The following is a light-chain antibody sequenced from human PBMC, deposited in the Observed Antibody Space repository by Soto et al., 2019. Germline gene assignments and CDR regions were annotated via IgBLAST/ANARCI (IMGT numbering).Light chain of an antibody. CDR3: QQTYDTPRA. J-gene: IGKJ1*01. Sequence: IQMNQSPSSLSASVGDRVTIICRASQRITTYLNWYQQKPGKSPKLLIYAASNLEGGVPSRFSGGGSGTDFTLTISSLQPEDFATYFCQQTYDTPRAFGQGTKVEVK. CDR2: AAS. CDR1: QRITTY. V-gene: IGKV1-39*01.